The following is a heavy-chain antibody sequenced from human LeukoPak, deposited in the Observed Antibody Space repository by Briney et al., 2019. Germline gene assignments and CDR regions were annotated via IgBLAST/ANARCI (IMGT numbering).Heavy chain of an antibody. D-gene: IGHD6-19*01. J-gene: IGHJ6*03. Sequence: AGGSLRLSCAASGFTFDDYAMHWVRQAPGKGLEWFSLISWDGGSTYYADSVKGRFTISRDNSKNSLYLQMNSLRAEDTALYYCAKDKSSRRSSGFYYYYYYMDVWGKGTTVTVSS. CDR3: AKDKSSRRSSGFYYYYYYMDV. CDR1: GFTFDDYA. CDR2: ISWDGGST. V-gene: IGHV3-43D*03.